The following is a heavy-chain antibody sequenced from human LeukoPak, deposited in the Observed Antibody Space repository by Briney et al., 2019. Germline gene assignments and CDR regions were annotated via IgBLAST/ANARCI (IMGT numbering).Heavy chain of an antibody. CDR1: GFTLSDSP. D-gene: IGHD2-8*01. Sequence: LAGGSLRLSCAASGFTLSDSPVSWVRQASGKGLEWVGHIRPKANSDATAYAASVKGRFTISRDDSNNTAYLQMNSLTSDDTAVYYCTTGIGLIPGAMIIVRDYWGQGTLVTVSS. J-gene: IGHJ4*02. CDR3: TTGIGLIPGAMIIVRDY. V-gene: IGHV3-73*01. CDR2: IRPKANSDAT.